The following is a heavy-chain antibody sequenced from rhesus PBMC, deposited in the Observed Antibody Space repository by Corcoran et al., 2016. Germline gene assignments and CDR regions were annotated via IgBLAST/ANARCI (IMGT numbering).Heavy chain of an antibody. J-gene: IGHJ4*01. CDR2: ITYSGTT. V-gene: IGHV4-122*02. Sequence: QVQLQESGPGLVKPSETLSLTCAVSGCSISSGYYYWSWIRQSPGKGLEWMGYITYSGTTSYHPSLKSRVTISRDTSKNQFSRKLSSVTAADTAGYYCAGSGTYSYWGQGLLVTVSS. D-gene: IGHD1-44*01. CDR3: AGSGTYSY. CDR1: GCSISSGYYY.